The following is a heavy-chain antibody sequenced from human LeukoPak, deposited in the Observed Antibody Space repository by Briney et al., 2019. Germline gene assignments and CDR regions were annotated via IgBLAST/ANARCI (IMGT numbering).Heavy chain of an antibody. CDR1: QFTFSHYG. Sequence: GGSLRLSCTASQFTFSHYGMHWVRQAPGRGLQWVAVIWSDASDKYYSDSVKGRFTISRDNSKNTLYLEMNNLRAEDTAVYYCAKDAERGFDYSNSLNYWGQGTLVTVSS. CDR3: AKDAERGFDYSNSLNY. D-gene: IGHD4-11*01. CDR2: IWSDASDK. J-gene: IGHJ4*02. V-gene: IGHV3-33*06.